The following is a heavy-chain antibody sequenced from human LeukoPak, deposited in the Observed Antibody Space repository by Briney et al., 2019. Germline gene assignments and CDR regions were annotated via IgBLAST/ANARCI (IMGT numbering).Heavy chain of an antibody. CDR1: GFTFSAAA. CDR2: IRRKAHSYAT. J-gene: IGHJ6*03. V-gene: IGHV3-73*01. D-gene: IGHD3-10*01. Sequence: PGGSLRLSCAASGFTFSAAAMHWVRQASGKGLEWVGRIRRKAHSYATAYGASVNGRFTISRDDSKNTAYLQMNSLKTEDTAVYYCTREASSNYYYYMDVWSKGTTVTVSS. CDR3: TREASSNYYYYMDV.